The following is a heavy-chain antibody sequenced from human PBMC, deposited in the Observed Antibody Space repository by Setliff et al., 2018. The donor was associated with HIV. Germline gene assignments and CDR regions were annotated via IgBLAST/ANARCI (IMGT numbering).Heavy chain of an antibody. CDR2: MNVYKGDA. J-gene: IGHJ4*02. Sequence: ASVKVSGKASGYTFSNHGITWVRHAPGQGLEWMGWMNVYKGDAKYVQKYQGRVTMTTDTSTSTAYMELRNLKSDDTAVYYCARHASGWYWDYWGQGTLVTVSS. CDR3: ARHASGWYWDY. D-gene: IGHD6-19*01. V-gene: IGHV1-18*01. CDR1: GYTFSNHG.